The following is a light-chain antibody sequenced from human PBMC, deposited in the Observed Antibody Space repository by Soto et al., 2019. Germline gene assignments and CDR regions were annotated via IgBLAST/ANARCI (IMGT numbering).Light chain of an antibody. CDR2: GAS. CDR3: QQYNNWPPL. V-gene: IGKV3-15*01. Sequence: EVVLTQSSATLSLSPGDTVALSCRASQSVGTSLAWYQQKPGQAPRLLIYGASTRATGIPARFSGSGSGTEFTLTISSLQSEDFAVYYCQQYNNWPPLFGGGTKVDIK. CDR1: QSVGTS. J-gene: IGKJ4*01.